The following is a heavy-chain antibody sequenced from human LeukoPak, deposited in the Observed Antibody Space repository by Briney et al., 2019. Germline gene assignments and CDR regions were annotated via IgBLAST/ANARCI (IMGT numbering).Heavy chain of an antibody. Sequence: GVLRLSCAASGLTFSSYWMNWVRQAPGKGLEWVANIRQDGSEKYYVDSVNGRFTISRDNARNSLYLQMSSLRAEDTAVYYCARGRLNNYYYYGMDVWGQGTTVTVSS. CDR1: GLTFSSYW. J-gene: IGHJ6*02. V-gene: IGHV3-7*01. CDR2: IRQDGSEK. CDR3: ARGRLNNYYYYGMDV. D-gene: IGHD6-25*01.